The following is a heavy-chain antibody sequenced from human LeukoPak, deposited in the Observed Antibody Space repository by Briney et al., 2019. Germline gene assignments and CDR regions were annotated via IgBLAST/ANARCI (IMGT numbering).Heavy chain of an antibody. D-gene: IGHD1-14*01. CDR2: IRYDGSNK. V-gene: IGHV3-30*02. CDR3: AKDTTPPKAGFDP. CDR1: GFNFSSYG. J-gene: IGHJ5*02. Sequence: GGSLRLSCAASGFNFSSYGMHWVRQAPGKGLEWVAFIRYDGSNKYYADSVKGRFTISRDNSKNTLYLQMNSLRAEDTAVYYCAKDTTPPKAGFDPWGQGTLVTVSS.